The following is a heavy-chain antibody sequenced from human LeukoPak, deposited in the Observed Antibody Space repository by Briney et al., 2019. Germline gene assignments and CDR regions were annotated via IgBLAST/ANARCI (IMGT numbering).Heavy chain of an antibody. D-gene: IGHD5-18*01. CDR1: GFTVSSNY. Sequence: GGSLRLSCAASGFTVSSNYMSWVRQAPGKGLEWVSTIYSGGTTYYADSVMGRFTISRHNSRNTLYLQMNSLRAEDTAVYYCARVDTVMAYYFDLWGQGTLVTVSS. J-gene: IGHJ4*02. V-gene: IGHV3-53*04. CDR2: IYSGGTT. CDR3: ARVDTVMAYYFDL.